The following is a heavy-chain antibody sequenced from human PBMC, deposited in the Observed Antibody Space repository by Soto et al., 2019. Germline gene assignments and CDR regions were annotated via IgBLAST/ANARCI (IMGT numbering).Heavy chain of an antibody. J-gene: IGHJ4*02. V-gene: IGHV4-39*01. D-gene: IGHD6-19*01. CDR3: ARRTTAVAQQPVDY. CDR2: LHYSGTS. CDR1: GGSISSRSYF. Sequence: QLQLQESGPGLVKPSETLSLTCTVSGGSISSRSYFWGWIRQPPGRGLEWIGSLHYSGTSHYNPSLKTRINISFDTSEHQFSLKLTSVTAAYTAVYFCARRTTAVAQQPVDYWGRGTLVTVSS.